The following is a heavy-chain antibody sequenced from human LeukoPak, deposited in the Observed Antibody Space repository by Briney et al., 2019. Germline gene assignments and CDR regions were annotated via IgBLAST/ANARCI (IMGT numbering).Heavy chain of an antibody. V-gene: IGHV3-23*01. J-gene: IGHJ4*02. CDR3: AKQAVRIAVAGTLDY. D-gene: IGHD6-19*01. CDR2: ISGSGGST. CDR1: GFTFDDYA. Sequence: PGGSLRLSCAASGFTFDDYAMHWVRQAPGKGLEWVSAISGSGGSTYYADSVKGRFTISRDNSKNTLYLQMNSLRAEDTAVYYCAKQAVRIAVAGTLDYWGQGTLVTVSS.